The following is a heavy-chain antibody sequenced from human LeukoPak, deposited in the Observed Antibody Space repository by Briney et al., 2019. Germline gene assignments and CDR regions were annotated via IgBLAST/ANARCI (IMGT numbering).Heavy chain of an antibody. CDR3: ARDKLIAVAGDY. Sequence: AGGSLRLSCAASGFTFSSYAMHWVRQAPGKGLEWVAVISYDGSNKYYADSVKGRFTISRDNSKNTLYLQMNSLRAEDKAVYYCARDKLIAVAGDYWGQGTLVTVSS. V-gene: IGHV3-30-3*01. CDR2: ISYDGSNK. CDR1: GFTFSSYA. D-gene: IGHD6-19*01. J-gene: IGHJ4*02.